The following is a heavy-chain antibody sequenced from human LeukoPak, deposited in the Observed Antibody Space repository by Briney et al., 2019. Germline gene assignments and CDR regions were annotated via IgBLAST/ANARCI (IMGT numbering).Heavy chain of an antibody. Sequence: SETLSLTCTVSGYSISSGYYWGWIRQPPGKGLEWIGSIYHSGSTYYNPSLKSRVTISVDTSKNQFSLKLSSVTAADTAVYYCARGGHYYDSSGYSYYFDYWGQGTLVTVSS. CDR1: GYSISSGYY. J-gene: IGHJ4*02. CDR3: ARGGHYYDSSGYSYYFDY. CDR2: IYHSGST. V-gene: IGHV4-38-2*02. D-gene: IGHD3-22*01.